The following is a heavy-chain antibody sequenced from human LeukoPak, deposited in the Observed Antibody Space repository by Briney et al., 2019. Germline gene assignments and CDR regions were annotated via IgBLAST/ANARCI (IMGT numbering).Heavy chain of an antibody. J-gene: IGHJ4*02. V-gene: IGHV4-59*12. CDR2: IYYSGST. D-gene: IGHD3-10*01. CDR1: GGSISSYY. CDR3: ARAPVDYGSGNYYFDY. Sequence: SETLSLTCTVSGGSISSYYWSWIRQPPGKGLEWIGYIYYSGSTYYNPSLKSRVTISVDTSKNQFSLKLSSVTAADTAVYYCARAPVDYGSGNYYFDYWGQGTLVTVSS.